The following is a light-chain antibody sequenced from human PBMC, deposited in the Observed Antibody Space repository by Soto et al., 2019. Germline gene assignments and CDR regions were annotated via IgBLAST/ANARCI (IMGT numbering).Light chain of an antibody. Sequence: DIQMTQSPSTLSASVGDRVTITCRASQSISSWLAWYQQKPGKAPKLLIYKASSLESGAPSRFSGSGTGTVFTLTISSLHPDDFATYYCQQYNTYSPFGQGTKVEI. J-gene: IGKJ1*01. CDR2: KAS. CDR3: QQYNTYSP. V-gene: IGKV1-5*03. CDR1: QSISSW.